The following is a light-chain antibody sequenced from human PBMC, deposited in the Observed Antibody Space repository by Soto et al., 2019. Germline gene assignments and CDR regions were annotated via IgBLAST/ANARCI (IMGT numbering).Light chain of an antibody. Sequence: VMTQSPDSLAVSLGERATITCKSSQSLLKSSTKHAYLAWYQQKPGQGPRLLIYDAFNRATGIPARFSGSGSGTDFTLTISSLEPEDFAVYYSQQRSDWPLTFGGGTKVEIK. V-gene: IGKV3-11*01. CDR1: QSLLKSSTKHAY. J-gene: IGKJ4*01. CDR2: DAF. CDR3: QQRSDWPLT.